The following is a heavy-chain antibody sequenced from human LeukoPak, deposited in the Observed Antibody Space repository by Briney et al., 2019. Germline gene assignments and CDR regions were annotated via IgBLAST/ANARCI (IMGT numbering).Heavy chain of an antibody. D-gene: IGHD4-17*01. V-gene: IGHV3-11*01. Sequence: GGSLRLSCAASGFTFSDYYMSWIRQAPGKGLEWVSYISSSGSTIYYADSVKGRFTISRDNSKNTLYLQMNSLRAEDTAVYYCAKELPSYGDYFDYWGQGTLVTVSS. CDR2: ISSSGSTI. CDR3: AKELPSYGDYFDY. J-gene: IGHJ4*02. CDR1: GFTFSDYY.